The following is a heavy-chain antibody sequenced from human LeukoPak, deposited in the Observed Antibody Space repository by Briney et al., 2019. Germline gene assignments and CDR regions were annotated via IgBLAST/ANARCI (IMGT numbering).Heavy chain of an antibody. CDR3: ARIPVAGTAQFDY. J-gene: IGHJ4*02. V-gene: IGHV1-2*02. Sequence: ASVKVSCKASGYTFTGYYMHWVRQDPGQGLEWMGWINPNSGGTNYAQKFQGRVTMTRDTSIRTAYMELSRLRSDDTAVYYCARIPVAGTAQFDYWGQGTLVTVSS. CDR1: GYTFTGYY. D-gene: IGHD6-19*01. CDR2: INPNSGGT.